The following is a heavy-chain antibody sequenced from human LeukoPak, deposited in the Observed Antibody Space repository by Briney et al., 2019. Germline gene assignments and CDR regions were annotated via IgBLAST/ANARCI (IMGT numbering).Heavy chain of an antibody. J-gene: IGHJ6*02. D-gene: IGHD6-13*01. CDR1: GYTFTSYD. V-gene: IGHV1-8*01. Sequence: ASVKVSCKASGYTFTSYDINWVRQATGQGLEWMGWMNPNSGNTGYAQKFQGRVTMTRDTSTSTVYMELSSLRSEDTAVYYCARESIAAAVHYYYYGMDVWGQGTTVTVSS. CDR2: MNPNSGNT. CDR3: ARESIAAAVHYYYYGMDV.